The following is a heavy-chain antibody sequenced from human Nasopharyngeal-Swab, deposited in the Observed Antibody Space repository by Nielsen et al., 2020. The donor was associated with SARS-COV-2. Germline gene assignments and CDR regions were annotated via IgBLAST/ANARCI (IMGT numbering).Heavy chain of an antibody. V-gene: IGHV1-69*13. CDR3: ATQGRDGYNLAAPYYFDY. D-gene: IGHD5-24*01. Sequence: SVKVSCKASGGTFISYDISWVRQAPGQGLEWMGGIIPIFGTANYAQKFQGRVTITADESTSTAYMELSSLRSEDTAVYYCATQGRDGYNLAAPYYFDYWGQGTLVTVSS. J-gene: IGHJ4*02. CDR1: GGTFISYD. CDR2: IIPIFGTA.